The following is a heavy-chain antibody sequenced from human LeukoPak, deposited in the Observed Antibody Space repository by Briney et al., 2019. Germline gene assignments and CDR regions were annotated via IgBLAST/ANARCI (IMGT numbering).Heavy chain of an antibody. CDR3: AREGGRYCSTTSCYGNPYFDY. V-gene: IGHV1-18*01. CDR2: ISAYNGNT. Sequence: ASVKVSCKASGYTFTSYGISWVRQAPGQGLEWMGWISAYNGNTNYAQKLQGRVTMTTDTSTSAAYMELRSLRSDDTAVYYCAREGGRYCSTTSCYGNPYFDYWGQGTLVTVSS. D-gene: IGHD2-2*01. CDR1: GYTFTSYG. J-gene: IGHJ4*02.